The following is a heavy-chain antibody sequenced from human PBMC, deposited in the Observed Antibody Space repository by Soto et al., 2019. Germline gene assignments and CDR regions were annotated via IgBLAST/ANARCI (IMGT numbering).Heavy chain of an antibody. CDR2: SNSDGSST. J-gene: IGHJ4*02. V-gene: IGHV3-74*01. CDR1: GFTFSSYW. Sequence: EVQLVESGGGLVQPGGSLRVSCAASGFTFSSYWMHWVRQAPGKGLVWVSRSNSDGSSTSYADSVKGRFTISRDDAKNTLYLQMNSLRAEDTAIYYCARRGAVAGLHYWGQGTVVTVSS. D-gene: IGHD6-19*01. CDR3: ARRGAVAGLHY.